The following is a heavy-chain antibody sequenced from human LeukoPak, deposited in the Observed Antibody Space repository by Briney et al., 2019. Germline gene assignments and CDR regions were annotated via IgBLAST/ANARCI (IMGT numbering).Heavy chain of an antibody. Sequence: ASVKVSCKASGYIFTDYYMHWVRQAPGQELGWMGRINPNSGGTNYAQKFQGRVTITRDISASTAYMELSSLRSEDTAVYYCARGPPSSSGWSIFDCWGQGTLVTVSS. CDR3: ARGPPSSSGWSIFDC. CDR2: INPNSGGT. V-gene: IGHV1/OR15-1*04. CDR1: GYIFTDYY. J-gene: IGHJ4*02. D-gene: IGHD6-19*01.